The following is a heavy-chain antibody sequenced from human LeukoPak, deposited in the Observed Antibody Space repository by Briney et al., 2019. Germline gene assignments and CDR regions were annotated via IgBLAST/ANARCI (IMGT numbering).Heavy chain of an antibody. CDR2: ISWHSSNI. Sequence: GRSLRLSCAASGFTFDDYAMHWVRQAPGKGLEWVSGISWHSSNIGYAESVKGRFTISRDNAKNSLYLQMNSLRVEDTAFYYCVKGSIDYWGQGTLVTVSP. CDR3: VKGSIDY. CDR1: GFTFDDYA. J-gene: IGHJ4*02. V-gene: IGHV3-9*01.